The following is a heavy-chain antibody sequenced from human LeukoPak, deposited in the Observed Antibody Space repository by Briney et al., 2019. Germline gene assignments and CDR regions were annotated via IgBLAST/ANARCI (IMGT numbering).Heavy chain of an antibody. V-gene: IGHV3-15*01. CDR1: GFTFSNAW. Sequence: GGSLRLSCAASGFTFSNAWISWVRQAPGKGLEWVGRIKSKTDGGTTDYAAPVKGRFTISRDDSKNTLYLQMNSLKTEDTAVYYCTTDRVGATDFDYWGQGTLVTVSS. D-gene: IGHD1-26*01. CDR3: TTDRVGATDFDY. J-gene: IGHJ4*02. CDR2: IKSKTDGGTT.